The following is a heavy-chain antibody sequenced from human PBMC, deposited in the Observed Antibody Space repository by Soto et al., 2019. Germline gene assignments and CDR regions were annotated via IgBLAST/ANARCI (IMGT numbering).Heavy chain of an antibody. Sequence: SETLSLTCTVSGGSISTISYYWGWIRQPPGKGLEYIGSVYYSGSAYYNPSLKSRVTISVDTSKNLFSLKLSSVTAADSAVYYCAGHWGYNSGRYYFDYWGQGTLVTVSS. V-gene: IGHV4-39*01. CDR1: GGSISTISYY. CDR2: VYYSGSA. D-gene: IGHD6-19*01. CDR3: AGHWGYNSGRYYFDY. J-gene: IGHJ4*02.